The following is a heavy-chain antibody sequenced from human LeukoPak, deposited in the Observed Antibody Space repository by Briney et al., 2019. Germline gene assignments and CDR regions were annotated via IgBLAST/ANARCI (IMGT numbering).Heavy chain of an antibody. Sequence: PGGSLRLSCAASGFTFSSYGMHWVRQAPGKGLEWVAVISYDGSNKYYADSVKGRFTISRDNSKNTLYLQMNSLRAEDTAVYYCAKDSSYYDSSGYPFGFAKDWGQGTLVTVSS. CDR3: AKDSSYYDSSGYPFGFAKD. D-gene: IGHD3-22*01. CDR2: ISYDGSNK. V-gene: IGHV3-30*18. J-gene: IGHJ4*02. CDR1: GFTFSSYG.